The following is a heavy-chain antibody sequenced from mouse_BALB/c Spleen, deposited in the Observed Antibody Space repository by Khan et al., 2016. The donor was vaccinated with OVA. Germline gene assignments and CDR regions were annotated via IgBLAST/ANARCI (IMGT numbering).Heavy chain of an antibody. V-gene: IGHV3-2*02. CDR2: ISYSGST. D-gene: IGHD1-2*01. CDR1: GYSITSGYG. Sequence: EVQLQESGPGLVKPSQPLSLTCTATGYSITSGYGWNWIRQFPGNKLEWMGYISYSGSTNYNPSLKSRISITRDTSKNQFFLQLNSVTTEDTATYYSARTARIKYWGQGTTLTVSS. CDR3: ARTARIKY. J-gene: IGHJ2*01.